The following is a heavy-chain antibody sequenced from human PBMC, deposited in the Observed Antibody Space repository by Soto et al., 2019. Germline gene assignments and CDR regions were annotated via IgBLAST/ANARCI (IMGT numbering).Heavy chain of an antibody. V-gene: IGHV5-10-1*01. CDR1: GYSFTSYW. D-gene: IGHD6-13*01. CDR2: IDPSDSYT. Sequence: GASLKISCKGSGYSFTSYWISWVRQMPGKGLEWMGRIDPSDSYTNYSPSFQGHVTISADKSISTAYLQWSSLKASDTAMYYCARETTSSSWSNWFDPWGQGTLVTVSS. CDR3: ARETTSSSWSNWFDP. J-gene: IGHJ5*02.